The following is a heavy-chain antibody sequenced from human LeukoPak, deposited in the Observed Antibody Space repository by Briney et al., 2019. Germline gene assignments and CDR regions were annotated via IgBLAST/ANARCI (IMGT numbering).Heavy chain of an antibody. CDR2: IRYDGSNK. J-gene: IGHJ4*02. D-gene: IGHD2-15*01. Sequence: GGSLRLSCAASGFTFSSYGMHWVRQAPGKGLERVAFIRYDGSNKYYADSLKGRFTISRDNSKITLYLQMNCLRAEDTAVYYCAKEDISPYFDYWGQGTLVTVSS. V-gene: IGHV3-30*02. CDR1: GFTFSSYG. CDR3: AKEDISPYFDY.